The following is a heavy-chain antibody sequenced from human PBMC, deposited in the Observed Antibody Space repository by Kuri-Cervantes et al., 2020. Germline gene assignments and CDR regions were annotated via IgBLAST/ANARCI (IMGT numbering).Heavy chain of an antibody. CDR1: GYSISSGFY. Sequence: SQTLSLTCAVSGYSISSGFYWGWTRQPPGKGLEWIGIIYHSGSTYYNPSLKSRVTISVDTSKNQFSLKLSSVTAADTAVYYCARTSGYYVYWGQGTLVTSPQ. V-gene: IGHV4-38-2*01. CDR2: IYHSGST. D-gene: IGHD3-22*01. J-gene: IGHJ4*02. CDR3: ARTSGYYVY.